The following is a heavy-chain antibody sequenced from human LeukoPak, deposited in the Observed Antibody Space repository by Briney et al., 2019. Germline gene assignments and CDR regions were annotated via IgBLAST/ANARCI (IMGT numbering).Heavy chain of an antibody. CDR1: GFTFSSYA. CDR3: AKGGSGTYYGIDY. Sequence: GGSLRLSCAASGFTFSSYAMTWVRQAPGKGLEWVSAISGRGSSTYLADSLKGRFTISRDNSKNTLCLQMNSLRAGDTAVYYCAKGGSGTYYGIDYWGQGTLVTVSS. CDR2: ISGRGSST. D-gene: IGHD1-26*01. J-gene: IGHJ4*02. V-gene: IGHV3-23*01.